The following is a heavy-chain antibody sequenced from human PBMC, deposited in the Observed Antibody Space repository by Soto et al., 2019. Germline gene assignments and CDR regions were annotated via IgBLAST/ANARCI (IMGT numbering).Heavy chain of an antibody. V-gene: IGHV3-48*02. CDR3: ARVGRGVYGMDV. CDR2: ITSDSSTI. D-gene: IGHD2-8*01. Sequence: EVQLVESGGGLVQPGGSLRLSCAASGFTFSSYSINWVRQAPGKGLEWFSYITSDSSTISYADSLKGRFTVSRDNAKNSLYLQMNSLRDEDTAVYYCARVGRGVYGMDVWGQGTSVTVSS. J-gene: IGHJ6*02. CDR1: GFTFSSYS.